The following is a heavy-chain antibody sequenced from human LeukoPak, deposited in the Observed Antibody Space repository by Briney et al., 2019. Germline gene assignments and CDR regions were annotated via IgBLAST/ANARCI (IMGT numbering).Heavy chain of an antibody. D-gene: IGHD3-9*01. V-gene: IGHV3-23*01. Sequence: AGGSLRLSCAASGFTFSSYAMSWVRQAPGKGLEWVPAISGSGGSTYYADSVKGRFTISRDNSKNTLYLQMNSLRAEDTAVYYCAVPHYDILTGYYPYWGQGTLVTVSS. CDR1: GFTFSSYA. J-gene: IGHJ4*02. CDR2: ISGSGGST. CDR3: AVPHYDILTGYYPY.